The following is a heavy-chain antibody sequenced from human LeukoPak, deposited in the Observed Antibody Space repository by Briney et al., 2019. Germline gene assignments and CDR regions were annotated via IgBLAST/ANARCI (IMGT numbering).Heavy chain of an antibody. V-gene: IGHV5-51*01. CDR3: ARPAGYGGNSGSFDY. D-gene: IGHD4-17*01. CDR1: GYSFTSYW. CDR2: IYPGDSDT. Sequence: GESLKISCKGSGYSFTSYWIGWVRQMPGKGLEWMGIIYPGDSDTRYSPSFQGQVTISADKSIGTAYLQWSSLKASDTAMYYCARPAGYGGNSGSFDYWGQGTLVTVSS. J-gene: IGHJ4*02.